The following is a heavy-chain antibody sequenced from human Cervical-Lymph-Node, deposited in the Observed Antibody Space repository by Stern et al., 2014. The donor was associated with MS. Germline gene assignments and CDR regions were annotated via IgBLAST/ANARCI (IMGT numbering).Heavy chain of an antibody. CDR2: IYTSGTT. Sequence: QVQLQESGPGLVKPSQTLSLTCTVSGGPISSGTYYWSWIRQPAGKGLEWIGRIYTSGTTVHPPSLKSRVPISVNMSKTQLPLRLPHVTAADTAVYYCARGRNGFGYDSWGQGTLATVSP. CDR3: ARGRNGFGYDS. CDR1: GGPISSGTYY. V-gene: IGHV4-61*02. D-gene: IGHD2-15*01. J-gene: IGHJ4*02.